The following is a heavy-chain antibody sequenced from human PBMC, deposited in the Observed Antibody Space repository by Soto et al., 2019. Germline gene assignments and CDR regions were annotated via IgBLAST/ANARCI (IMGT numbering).Heavy chain of an antibody. J-gene: IGHJ4*02. D-gene: IGHD1-26*01. CDR1: GFTFSRYA. CDR2: ISYDGSNK. CDR3: ARSVYSGSYFFDY. V-gene: IGHV3-30-3*01. Sequence: RGSLRLSCAASGFTFSRYAMHWVRQAPGKGLEWVAVISYDGSNKYYADSVKGRFTISRDNSKNTLYLQMNSLRAEDTAVYYCARSVYSGSYFFDYWGQGTLVTVSS.